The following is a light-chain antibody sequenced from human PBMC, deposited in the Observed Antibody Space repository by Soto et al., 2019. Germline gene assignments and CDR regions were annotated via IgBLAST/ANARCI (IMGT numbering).Light chain of an antibody. Sequence: QSALTQPPSVSGSPGQSVTISCTGTSGDVGTYNRVSWYQQPPGTAPKLMIYEVTNRPSGVPDRFSGSKSGNTASLTISGLQAEDEADYYCSSYTSSTTVVFGGGTKLIVL. CDR3: SSYTSSTTVV. CDR1: SGDVGTYNR. V-gene: IGLV2-18*02. J-gene: IGLJ2*01. CDR2: EVT.